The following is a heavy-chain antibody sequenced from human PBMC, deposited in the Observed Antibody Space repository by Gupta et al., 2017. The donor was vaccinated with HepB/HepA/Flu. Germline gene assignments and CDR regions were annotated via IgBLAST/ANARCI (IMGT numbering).Heavy chain of an antibody. V-gene: IGHV4-39*01. CDR1: GGSISSSSYY. CDR2: IYYSGRT. J-gene: IGHJ3*02. CDR3: ARPTVLRFLEWLDPGDAFDI. D-gene: IGHD3-3*01. Sequence: QLQLQESGPGLVKPSETLSLTCTVSGGSISSSSYYWGWIRQPPGKGLEWIGSIYYSGRTYYNPSLKSRVTISVDTSKNQFSLKLSSVTAADTAVYYCARPTVLRFLEWLDPGDAFDIWGQGTMVTVSS.